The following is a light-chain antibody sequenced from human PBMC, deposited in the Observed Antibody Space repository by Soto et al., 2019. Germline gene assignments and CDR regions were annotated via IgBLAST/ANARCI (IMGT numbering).Light chain of an antibody. J-gene: IGKJ4*01. CDR3: QHRSYSPRT. Sequence: ATQPFSAKERSTRSCPARQSVSSYLAWYQQKPGQAPRLLIYDASNRATGIPARFSGSGSETDFTLSISSRDPDYFAVYFYQHRSYSPRTFGGGTKLDIK. CDR1: QSVSSY. V-gene: IGKV3-11*01. CDR2: DAS.